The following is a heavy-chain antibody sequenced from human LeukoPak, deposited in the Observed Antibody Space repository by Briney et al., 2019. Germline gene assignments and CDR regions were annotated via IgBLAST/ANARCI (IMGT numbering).Heavy chain of an antibody. CDR3: ANGHWGGRINFDS. J-gene: IGHJ4*02. CDR2: ISYDGSNK. V-gene: IGHV3-30*04. CDR1: GFTFSSYA. D-gene: IGHD7-27*01. Sequence: PGGSLRLSCAASGFTFSSYAMHWVRQAPGKGLEWVAVISYDGSNKYYADSVKGRFTISRDNSKNTLYLQMNSLRAEDTAVYFCANGHWGGRINFDSRGQGTLVTVSS.